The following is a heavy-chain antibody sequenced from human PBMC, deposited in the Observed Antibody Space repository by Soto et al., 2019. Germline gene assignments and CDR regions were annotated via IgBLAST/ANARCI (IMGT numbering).Heavy chain of an antibody. V-gene: IGHV1-2*04. Sequence: ASVKVSCKASGYTFTGYYMHWVRQAPGQGLEWMGWINPNSGGTNYAQKFQGWVTMTRDTSISTAYMELSRLRSDDTAVYYCARGGSTIFGVGNFDYWGQGTLVTVSS. CDR2: INPNSGGT. CDR1: GYTFTGYY. D-gene: IGHD3-3*01. CDR3: ARGGSTIFGVGNFDY. J-gene: IGHJ4*02.